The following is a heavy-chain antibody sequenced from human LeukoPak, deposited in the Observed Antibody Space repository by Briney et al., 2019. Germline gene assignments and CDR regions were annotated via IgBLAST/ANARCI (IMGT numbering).Heavy chain of an antibody. CDR3: AKGAMAGIAAPGGAFDI. CDR2: ISGSGGST. Sequence: GGSLRLSCAASGFTFSSYAMSWVRQAPGKGLEWVSAISGSGGSTYYADSVKGRFTISRDNSKNTLYLQMNSLRAEDTAVYYCAKGAMAGIAAPGGAFDIWGQGTMVTVSS. CDR1: GFTFSSYA. V-gene: IGHV3-23*01. D-gene: IGHD6-13*01. J-gene: IGHJ3*02.